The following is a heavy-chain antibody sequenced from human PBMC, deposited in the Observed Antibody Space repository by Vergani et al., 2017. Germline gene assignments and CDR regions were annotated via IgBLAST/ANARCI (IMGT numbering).Heavy chain of an antibody. D-gene: IGHD3-16*01. CDR3: ARDYRVVWGVDYFDY. J-gene: IGHJ4*02. CDR2: INPNSGGT. V-gene: IGHV1-2*02. CDR1: GYTFTGYY. Sequence: QVQLVQSGAEVKKPGASVKVSCKASGYTFTGYYMHWVRQAPGQGLEWMGWINPNSGGTNYAQKFQGRVTMTRDTSISTAYMELSRLRSDDTAVYYCARDYRVVWGVDYFDYWSQGTLVTVSS.